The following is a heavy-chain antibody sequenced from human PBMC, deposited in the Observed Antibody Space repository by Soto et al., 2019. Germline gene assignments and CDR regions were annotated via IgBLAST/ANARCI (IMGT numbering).Heavy chain of an antibody. CDR1: GFTFSSYA. J-gene: IGHJ6*02. Sequence: EVQLLESGGGLVQPGGSLRLSCAASGFTFSSYAMSWVRQAPGKGLEWVSAISGSGGSTYYADSVKGRFTISRDNSKNTLYLQMNSLRAEDTAVYYCARDPGKWGRSYYGMDVWGQGTTVTVSS. CDR3: ARDPGKWGRSYYGMDV. D-gene: IGHD3-16*01. V-gene: IGHV3-23*01. CDR2: ISGSGGST.